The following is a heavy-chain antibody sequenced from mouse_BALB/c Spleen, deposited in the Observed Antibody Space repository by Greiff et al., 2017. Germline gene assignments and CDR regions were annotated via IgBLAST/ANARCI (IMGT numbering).Heavy chain of an antibody. J-gene: IGHJ2*01. CDR1: GYSITSDYA. CDR2: ISYSGST. CDR3: ARCLDGYYLDY. V-gene: IGHV3-2*02. D-gene: IGHD2-3*01. Sequence: EVKVEESGPGLVKPSQSLSLTCTVTGYSITSDYAWNWIRQFPGNKLEWMGYISYSGSTSYNPSLKSRISITRDTSKNQFFLQLNSVTTEDTATYYCARCLDGYYLDYWGQGTTLTVSS.